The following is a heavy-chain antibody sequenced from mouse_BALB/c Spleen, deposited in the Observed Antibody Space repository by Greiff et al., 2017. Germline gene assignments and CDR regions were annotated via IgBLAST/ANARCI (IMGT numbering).Heavy chain of an antibody. Sequence: EVQLQQSGPELMKPGASVKISCKASGYSFTSYYMHWVKQSHGKSLEWIGYIDPFNGGTSYNQKFKGKATLTVDKSSSTAYMHLSSLTSGDSAVYYCAKSNYCGSSPYAMDYWGQGTSVTVSS. D-gene: IGHD1-1*01. V-gene: IGHV1S135*01. CDR3: AKSNYCGSSPYAMDY. CDR1: GYSFTSYY. CDR2: IDPFNGGT. J-gene: IGHJ4*01.